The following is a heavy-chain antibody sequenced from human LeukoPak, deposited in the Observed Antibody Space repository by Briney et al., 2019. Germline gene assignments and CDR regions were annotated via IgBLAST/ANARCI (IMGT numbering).Heavy chain of an antibody. D-gene: IGHD3/OR15-3a*01. V-gene: IGHV1-24*01. Sequence: GASVKVSCKVSGNTFTDLSMNWVRQAPGKGLEWMGGFDPEDVETIYAQKFQGRVTMTEDTSTETAYMELTSLRPEDTAVYYCARRFLDWLYAFDVWGQGTMVTVSS. CDR3: ARRFLDWLYAFDV. J-gene: IGHJ3*01. CDR2: FDPEDVET. CDR1: GNTFTDLS.